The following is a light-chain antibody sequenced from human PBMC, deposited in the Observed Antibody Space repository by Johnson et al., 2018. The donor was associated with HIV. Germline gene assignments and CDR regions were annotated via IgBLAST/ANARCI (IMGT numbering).Light chain of an antibody. CDR1: SSNIGNNY. J-gene: IGLJ1*01. V-gene: IGLV1-51*02. Sequence: QSVLTQPPSVSAAPGQKVTISCSGSSSNIGNNYVSWYQQLPGTAPKLLICENNKRPSGIPDRFSGSKSGTSATLGITGLQTGDAADYYCGTWDRNLSGHVFGTGTNVTVL. CDR2: ENN. CDR3: GTWDRNLSGHV.